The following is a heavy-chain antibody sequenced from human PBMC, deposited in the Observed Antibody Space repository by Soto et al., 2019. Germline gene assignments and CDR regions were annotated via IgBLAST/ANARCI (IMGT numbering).Heavy chain of an antibody. Sequence: HPGGSLRLSCAASGFTFSSYSMNWVRQAPGEGLEWVSYISSSSSTIYYADSVKGRFTISRDNAKNSLDLQMNSLRDEDTAVYYCARDPPTQKPKGIFGVVMRYGMDVWGQGTTVTVSS. D-gene: IGHD3-3*01. CDR3: ARDPPTQKPKGIFGVVMRYGMDV. J-gene: IGHJ6*02. V-gene: IGHV3-48*02. CDR2: ISSSSSTI. CDR1: GFTFSSYS.